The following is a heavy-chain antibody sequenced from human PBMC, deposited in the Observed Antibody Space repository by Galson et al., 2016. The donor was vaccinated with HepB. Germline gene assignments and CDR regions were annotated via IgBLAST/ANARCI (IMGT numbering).Heavy chain of an antibody. CDR1: ASSFSNYA. CDR3: ATIGENYYYSLDV. J-gene: IGHJ6*02. D-gene: IGHD2-8*01. V-gene: IGHV1-18*01. CDR2: ISPYNGDT. Sequence: SVKVSCKASASSFSNYAITWLRQAPGQGPECLGWISPYNGDTNYAQKVHGRVTLTADTSTATAYMELRSLRSDDSAVYYCATIGENYYYSLDVWGQGTTVTVSS.